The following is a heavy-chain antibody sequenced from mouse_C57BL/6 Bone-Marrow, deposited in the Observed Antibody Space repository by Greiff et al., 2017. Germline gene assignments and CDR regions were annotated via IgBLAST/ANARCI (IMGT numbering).Heavy chain of an antibody. CDR2: IYPGSGNT. CDR3: ARERVYYDSSYAFHY. J-gene: IGHJ2*01. V-gene: IGHV1-66*01. Sequence: VQLQQSGPELVKPGASVKISCKASGYSFTSYYIHWVKQRPGQGLEWIGWIYPGSGNTKYNEKFKGKATLTADTSSSTAYMQLSSLTSEDSAVYYCARERVYYDSSYAFHYWGQGTTLTVSS. CDR1: GYSFTSYY. D-gene: IGHD1-1*01.